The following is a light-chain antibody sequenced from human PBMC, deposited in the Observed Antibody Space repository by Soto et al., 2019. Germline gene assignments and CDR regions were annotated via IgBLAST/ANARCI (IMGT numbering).Light chain of an antibody. V-gene: IGKV3D-15*01. CDR3: QQYNNWPLLT. Sequence: EIVMTQSPATLSVSPGERATLSCRASQSVSSNLVWYQQKPGQAPRLLIYSASTRATGIPARFSGSGSGTEFTLTISSLQSEDFAVYYCQQYNNWPLLTFGGGTKVEI. CDR2: SAS. J-gene: IGKJ4*01. CDR1: QSVSSN.